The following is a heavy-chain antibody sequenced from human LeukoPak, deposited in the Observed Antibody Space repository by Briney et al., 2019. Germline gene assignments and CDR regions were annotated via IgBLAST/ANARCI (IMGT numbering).Heavy chain of an antibody. J-gene: IGHJ4*02. Sequence: GASVKVSCKASGYTVTSYGISWVRQAPGQGLEWMGWISAYNGNTNYAQKLQGRVTMTTDTSTSTAYMELRSLRSDDTAVYYCAIDLVGAIFDYWGQGTLVTVSS. D-gene: IGHD1-26*01. V-gene: IGHV1-18*01. CDR1: GYTVTSYG. CDR2: ISAYNGNT. CDR3: AIDLVGAIFDY.